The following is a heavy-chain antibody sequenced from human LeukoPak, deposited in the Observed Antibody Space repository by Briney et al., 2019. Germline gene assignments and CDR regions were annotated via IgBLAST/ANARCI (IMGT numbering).Heavy chain of an antibody. CDR3: ARLQLLFAFYDY. Sequence: SETLSLTCAVSGYSISRGYYWGWIRQPPGKGLEWIGSIYHSGSTYSNPTLKSRVTISVDTSQNKFSLKLSSVTAADTAVYYCARLQLLFAFYDYWGQGTLVTVSS. D-gene: IGHD2-2*01. J-gene: IGHJ4*02. CDR2: IYHSGST. V-gene: IGHV4-38-2*01. CDR1: GYSISRGYY.